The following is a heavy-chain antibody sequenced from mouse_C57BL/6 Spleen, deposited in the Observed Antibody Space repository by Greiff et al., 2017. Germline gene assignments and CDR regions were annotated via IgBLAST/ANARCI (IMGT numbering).Heavy chain of an antibody. CDR3: ARGFYDYDGPPFFAY. CDR2: IYPGSGST. V-gene: IGHV1-55*01. Sequence: VQLQQPGAELVKPGASVKMSCKASGYTFTSYWITWVKQRPGQGLEWIGDIYPGSGSTNYNEKFKSKATLTVDTSSSTSYMQLSSLTSEDSAVYYCARGFYDYDGPPFFAYWGQWTLVTVSA. D-gene: IGHD2-4*01. J-gene: IGHJ3*01. CDR1: GYTFTSYW.